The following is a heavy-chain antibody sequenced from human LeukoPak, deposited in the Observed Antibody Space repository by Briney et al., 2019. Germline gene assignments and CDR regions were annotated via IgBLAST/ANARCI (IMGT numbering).Heavy chain of an antibody. Sequence: GGSLRLSCAASGFTFSSYSMNWVRQAPGKGLEWVSSISSSSSYIYYADSVKGRFTISRDNAKNSLYLQMNSLRAEDTAVYYCARVMDIVVVPAAMPFYGMDVWGKGTTVTVSS. J-gene: IGHJ6*04. CDR3: ARVMDIVVVPAAMPFYGMDV. CDR2: ISSSSSYI. CDR1: GFTFSSYS. D-gene: IGHD2-2*03. V-gene: IGHV3-21*04.